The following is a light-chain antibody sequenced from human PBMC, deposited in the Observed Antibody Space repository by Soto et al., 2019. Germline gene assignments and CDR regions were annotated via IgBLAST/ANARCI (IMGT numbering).Light chain of an antibody. CDR1: QDISKY. CDR3: QQFDTLPPA. Sequence: DIQMTQSPSSLSASVGDRVTISCQASQDISKYLNWYQQHPGKAPRLLIYDASSLDAGVPSRFSGSGSGTDFTFTIDILQPEDIATYFCQQFDTLPPAVGQGTKLEIK. V-gene: IGKV1-33*01. CDR2: DAS. J-gene: IGKJ2*01.